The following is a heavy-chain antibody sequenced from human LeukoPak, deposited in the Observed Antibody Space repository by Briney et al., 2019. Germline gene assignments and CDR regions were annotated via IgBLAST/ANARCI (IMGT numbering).Heavy chain of an antibody. V-gene: IGHV4-4*02. D-gene: IGHD6-19*01. CDR2: IYHSGST. CDR3: ARARPPGVAGTGNAFDI. J-gene: IGHJ3*02. CDR1: GGSISSSNW. Sequence: PSGTLSLTCAVSGGSISSSNWWSWVRQPPGKGLEWIGEIYHSGSTNYNPSLKSRVTISVDKSKNQFSLKLSSVTAADTAVYYCARARPPGVAGTGNAFDIWGQGTMVTVSS.